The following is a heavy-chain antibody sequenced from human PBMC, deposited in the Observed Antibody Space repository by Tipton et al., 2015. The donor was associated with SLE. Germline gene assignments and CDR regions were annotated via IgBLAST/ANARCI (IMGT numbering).Heavy chain of an antibody. CDR1: GVSIRSYY. CDR2: IYYSGST. V-gene: IGHV4-59*12. J-gene: IGHJ3*02. Sequence: TLSLTCTVSGVSIRSYYWSWIRQPPGKGLEWIGYIYYSGSTNYNPSLKSRVTMSVDTSKNQFSLKLSSVTAADTAVYYCASGILTGYAAFDIWGPGTMVTVSS. D-gene: IGHD3-9*01. CDR3: ASGILTGYAAFDI.